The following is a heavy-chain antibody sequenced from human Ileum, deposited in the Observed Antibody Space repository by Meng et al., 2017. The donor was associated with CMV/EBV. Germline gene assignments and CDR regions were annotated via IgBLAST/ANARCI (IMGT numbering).Heavy chain of an antibody. Sequence: QVQLQESGPGLVKPSQTLSLTCTVSGGSISSGDYYWSWIREPPGKGLEWIGYINYRGTTYYNPSLKSRLTISVDTSNNQFSLILSSVTAADTALYYCARAISGHYYVPWGQGALVTVSS. J-gene: IGHJ1*01. V-gene: IGHV4-30-4*08. CDR3: ARAISGHYYVP. CDR1: GGSISSGDYY. CDR2: INYRGTT. D-gene: IGHD3-22*01.